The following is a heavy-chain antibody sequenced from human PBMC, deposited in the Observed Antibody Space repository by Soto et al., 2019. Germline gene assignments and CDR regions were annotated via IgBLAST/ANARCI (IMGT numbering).Heavy chain of an antibody. J-gene: IGHJ6*02. CDR1: GGSISRYY. CDR3: ARDLWGYCGTDCYPLDV. D-gene: IGHD2-21*02. Sequence: SETLSLTCTVSGGSISRYYCSWIRQPPGKGLEWIGYMYNTGSTVYNPSFKSRVTISVDTSKNQFSLKLNSVTAADTAVYYCARDLWGYCGTDCYPLDVWGQGTTVTVSS. CDR2: MYNTGST. V-gene: IGHV4-59*01.